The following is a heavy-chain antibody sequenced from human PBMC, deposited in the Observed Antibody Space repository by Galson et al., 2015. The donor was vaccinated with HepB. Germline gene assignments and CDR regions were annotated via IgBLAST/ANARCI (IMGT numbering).Heavy chain of an antibody. CDR1: GYTFTGYY. D-gene: IGHD3/OR15-3a*01. CDR3: AKSEGRFWTAPYYFDY. J-gene: IGHJ4*02. CDR2: INPNSGGT. Sequence: SVKVSCKASGYTFTGYYMHWVRQAPGQGLEWMGWINPNSGGTNYAQKFQGRVTMTRDTSISTAYMELSRLRSDDTAVYYCAKSEGRFWTAPYYFDYWGQGTLVTVSS. V-gene: IGHV1-2*02.